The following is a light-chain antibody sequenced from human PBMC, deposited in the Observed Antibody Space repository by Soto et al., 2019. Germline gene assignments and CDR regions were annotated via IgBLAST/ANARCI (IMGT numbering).Light chain of an antibody. CDR3: QQTSAFPRT. CDR1: RDISNS. V-gene: IGKV1-12*01. CDR2: GAS. Sequence: DIQMTQSPSSVSASVGDRLTITCRASRDISNSLAWYQQTPGKAPKLLLRGASSLHRGVPSRFSGGGAKTEFTLTISSLQPEDFATYYCQQTSAFPRTFGQVTKVDIK. J-gene: IGKJ1*01.